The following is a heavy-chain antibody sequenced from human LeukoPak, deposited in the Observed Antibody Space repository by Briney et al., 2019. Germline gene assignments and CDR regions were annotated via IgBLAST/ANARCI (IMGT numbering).Heavy chain of an antibody. Sequence: SETLSLTCTVSGGSISSYYWSWIRQPPGKVLEWIGYIYYSGSTNYNPSLKSRVTISVDTSKNQFSLKLSSVTAADTAVYYCARGLSYDFWSGYSYYYYGMDVWGQGTTVTVSS. CDR3: ARGLSYDFWSGYSYYYYGMDV. J-gene: IGHJ6*02. CDR2: IYYSGST. CDR1: GGSISSYY. V-gene: IGHV4-59*01. D-gene: IGHD3-3*01.